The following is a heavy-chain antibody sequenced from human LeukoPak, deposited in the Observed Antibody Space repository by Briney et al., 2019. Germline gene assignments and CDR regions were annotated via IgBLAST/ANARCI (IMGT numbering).Heavy chain of an antibody. CDR1: GYTFTVYY. J-gene: IGHJ4*02. CDR3: STEDKYCSSPSCNDY. V-gene: IGHV1-2*02. Sequence: AAVKVSCKASGYTFTVYYMHWVRPAPGQGLEWMGYINPHSGDTIYAPNFQGRVTMTRDTSISTVYMELSNLRSDDTAVYYCSTEDKYCSSPSCNDYWGQGTLVTVSS. CDR2: INPHSGDT. D-gene: IGHD2-2*01.